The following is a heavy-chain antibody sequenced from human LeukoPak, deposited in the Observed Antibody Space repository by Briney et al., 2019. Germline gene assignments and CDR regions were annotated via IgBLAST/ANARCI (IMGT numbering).Heavy chain of an antibody. D-gene: IGHD6-13*01. CDR3: AKDSSGSWYYFDY. Sequence: GGSLRLSCAASGFTFSSYAMSWVRQAPGKGLEWVAAISGSGGSTYYADSVKGRFTISRDNSKNTLYLQMNSLRAEDTAVYYCAKDSSGSWYYFDYWGQGTLVTVSS. V-gene: IGHV3-23*01. CDR2: ISGSGGST. CDR1: GFTFSSYA. J-gene: IGHJ4*02.